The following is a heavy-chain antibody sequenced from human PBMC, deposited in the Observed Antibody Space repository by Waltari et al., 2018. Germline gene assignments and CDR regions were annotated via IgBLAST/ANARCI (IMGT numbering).Heavy chain of an antibody. J-gene: IGHJ4*02. CDR2: FGDSGVVT. CDR1: GFTFINYA. CDR3: ARHLYSIDYLELDN. Sequence: EGHLLESGGGLVQPGGSLRLSCVASGFTFINYAMSWVRQGPGKGLEWVSGFGDSGVVTKYADSVKGRFTVARDNSKNTLYLQLNSLRAEDTAVYYCARHLYSIDYLELDNWGQGTLVTVSS. D-gene: IGHD3-22*01. V-gene: IGHV3-23*01.